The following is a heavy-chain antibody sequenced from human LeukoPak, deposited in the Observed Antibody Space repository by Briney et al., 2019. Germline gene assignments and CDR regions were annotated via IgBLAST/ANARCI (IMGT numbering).Heavy chain of an antibody. V-gene: IGHV1-3*01. CDR2: INAGNGNT. Sequence: GASVKVSCKASGYTFTSYCMHWVRQAPGQRLEWMGWINAGNGNTKYSQKLQGRVTITRDTSASTAYMELSSLRSEDTAVYYCARDKYSYGYTDGRFDYWGQGTLVTVSS. CDR3: ARDKYSYGYTDGRFDY. J-gene: IGHJ4*02. CDR1: GYTFTSYC. D-gene: IGHD5-18*01.